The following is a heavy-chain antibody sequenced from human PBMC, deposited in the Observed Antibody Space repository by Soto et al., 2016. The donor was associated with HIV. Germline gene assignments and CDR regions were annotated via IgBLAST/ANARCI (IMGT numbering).Heavy chain of an antibody. J-gene: IGHJ5*02. CDR2: IYNSGSA. CDR3: ARGENWPWGSKVSAARGSDP. CDR1: GGSISSYY. D-gene: IGHD3-10*01. V-gene: IGHV4-59*01. Sequence: QVQLQESGPGLVKSSETLSLTCSVSGGSISSYYWNWIRQPPGKGLEWIGSIYNSGSASYNPSLKSRVTISVDTSKNQFSLRLSSVTAADTAVYYCARGENWPWGSKVSAARGSDPWGQGTPVTVSS.